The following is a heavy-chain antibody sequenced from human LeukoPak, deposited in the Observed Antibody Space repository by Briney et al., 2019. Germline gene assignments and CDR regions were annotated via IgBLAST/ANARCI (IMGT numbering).Heavy chain of an antibody. CDR2: IYTSGSR. J-gene: IGHJ4*02. V-gene: IGHV4-4*07. Sequence: SETLSLTCTVSGGSISSYYWSWIRQPAGKGLEWIGRIYTSGSRNYNPSLKSRVTISVDTSKKQFSLKLTSVTAADTAVYYCARYDSSGFYQYYFDYWGLGTLVTVSS. CDR3: ARYDSSGFYQYYFDY. D-gene: IGHD3-22*01. CDR1: GGSISSYY.